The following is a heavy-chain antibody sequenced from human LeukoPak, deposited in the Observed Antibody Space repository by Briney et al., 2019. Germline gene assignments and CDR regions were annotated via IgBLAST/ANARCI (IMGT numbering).Heavy chain of an antibody. Sequence: IPSETLSLTCAVYGGSFSGYYWSWIRQPPGKGLEWIGEINHSGSTNYNPSLKSRVTISVDTSKNQFSLKLSSVTAADTAVYYCATTEGIAAAGRGYYFDYWGQGTLVTVSS. CDR1: GGSFSGYY. CDR3: ATTEGIAAAGRGYYFDY. CDR2: INHSGST. V-gene: IGHV4-34*01. J-gene: IGHJ4*02. D-gene: IGHD6-13*01.